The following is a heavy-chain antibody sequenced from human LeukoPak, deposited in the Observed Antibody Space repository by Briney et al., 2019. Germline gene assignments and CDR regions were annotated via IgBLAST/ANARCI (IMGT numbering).Heavy chain of an antibody. V-gene: IGHV3-9*01. D-gene: IGHD3-10*01. Sequence: GGSLRLSCAASGFTFDDYAMHWVRQAPGKGLEWVSGISWNSGSIGYADSVKGRFTISRDNAKNSLYLQMNSLRAEDTALYYCAKDHYGSGSYLFDYWGQGTLVTVSS. J-gene: IGHJ4*02. CDR3: AKDHYGSGSYLFDY. CDR2: ISWNSGSI. CDR1: GFTFDDYA.